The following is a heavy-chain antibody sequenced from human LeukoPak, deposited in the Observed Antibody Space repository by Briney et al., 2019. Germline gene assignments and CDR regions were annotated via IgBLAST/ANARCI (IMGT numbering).Heavy chain of an antibody. CDR2: IYYIGTT. CDR3: ARCYYDPSGYFDY. V-gene: IGHV4-31*03. D-gene: IGHD3-22*01. J-gene: IGHJ4*02. Sequence: SQTLSLTCSVSGGSISSGGYYWSWIRHHPGKGVEWIGYIYYIGTTYYNPSLKSRVTISVDTSNNRFSLNLSSVTAADTAVYYCARCYYDPSGYFDYWGPGALVTVSS. CDR1: GGSISSGGYY.